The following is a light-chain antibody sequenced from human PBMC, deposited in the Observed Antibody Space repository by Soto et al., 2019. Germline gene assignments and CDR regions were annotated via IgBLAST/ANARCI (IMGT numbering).Light chain of an antibody. CDR1: SSDVGAHNY. CDR3: SSYAGGNNWV. J-gene: IGLJ3*02. V-gene: IGLV2-8*01. Sequence: QSALTQPPSASGSPGQSLTISCTGTSSDVGAHNYVSWYHQNPGKAPKLMLYDVNKRPSGVPDRVSGSKSGNTASLTVSGLQAEDEADDYCSSYAGGNNWVFGGWTKVTFL. CDR2: DVN.